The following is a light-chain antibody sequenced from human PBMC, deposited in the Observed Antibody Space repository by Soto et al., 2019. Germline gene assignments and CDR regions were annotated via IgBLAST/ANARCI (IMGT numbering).Light chain of an antibody. Sequence: ETVLTQSPGTLSLSPGERATLSCRASQTIRSNYLAWYRQKPGQAPRLLIYGASNRATGIANRFSGSGAGKDFPLIISRREPEDFALYCCQQYGSSPGTFGPGTKVEIK. CDR2: GAS. V-gene: IGKV3-20*01. CDR3: QQYGSSPGT. J-gene: IGKJ1*01. CDR1: QTIRSNY.